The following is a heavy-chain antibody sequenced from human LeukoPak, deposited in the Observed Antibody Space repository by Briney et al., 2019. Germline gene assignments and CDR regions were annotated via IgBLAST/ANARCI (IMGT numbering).Heavy chain of an antibody. CDR2: INPNSGGT. D-gene: IGHD1-1*01. V-gene: IGHV1-2*02. J-gene: IGHJ4*02. CDR1: GYTFTDYY. Sequence: GESLKISCKGSGYTFTDYYMHWVRQAPGQGLEWMGWINPNSGGTNYAQKFQGRVTMTRDTSISTAYMELSRLRSDDAAVYYCASLDKGNDVVFDYWGQGTLVTVSS. CDR3: ASLDKGNDVVFDY.